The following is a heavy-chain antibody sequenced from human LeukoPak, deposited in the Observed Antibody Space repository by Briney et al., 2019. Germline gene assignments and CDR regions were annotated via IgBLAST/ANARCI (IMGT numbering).Heavy chain of an antibody. J-gene: IGHJ3*02. CDR1: GGSISSGGYS. Sequence: PSETLSLTCAVSGGSISSGGYSWSWIRQPPGKRLEWIGSIYHSGSTYYNPSLKSRVTISVDTSKNQFSLKLSSVTAADTAVYYCARRRKARQGTMIVVDITRGSAFDIWGQGTMVTVSS. V-gene: IGHV4-30-2*03. CDR3: ARRRKARQGTMIVVDITRGSAFDI. D-gene: IGHD3-22*01. CDR2: IYHSGST.